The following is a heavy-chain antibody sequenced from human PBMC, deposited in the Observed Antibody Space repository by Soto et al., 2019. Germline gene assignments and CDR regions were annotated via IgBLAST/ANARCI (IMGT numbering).Heavy chain of an antibody. CDR3: AKDGRGGMDV. J-gene: IGHJ6*02. D-gene: IGHD1-1*01. Sequence: QVQLVESGGGVVQPGRSLRLSCAASGFTFSSYGMHWVRQAPGKGLEWVAVISYDGSNKYYADSVKGRFTISRDNSKNALYLQMNGLRAEDTAGYYCAKDGRGGMDVLGQGTTVTVS. V-gene: IGHV3-30*18. CDR1: GFTFSSYG. CDR2: ISYDGSNK.